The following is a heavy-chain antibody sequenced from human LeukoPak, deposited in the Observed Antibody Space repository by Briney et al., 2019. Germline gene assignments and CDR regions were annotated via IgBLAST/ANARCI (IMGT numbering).Heavy chain of an antibody. CDR1: GGSISSDH. Sequence: SETLSLTRTVSGGSISSDHWNWIRQPPGKGLEWIGCIYYSGSTYYNPSLKSRVTISVDMSKSQFSLRLTSVTAADTAVYYCARKNDFDMWGQGTLVTVSS. D-gene: IGHD2/OR15-2a*01. CDR2: IYYSGST. CDR3: ARKNDFDM. J-gene: IGHJ3*02. V-gene: IGHV4-59*01.